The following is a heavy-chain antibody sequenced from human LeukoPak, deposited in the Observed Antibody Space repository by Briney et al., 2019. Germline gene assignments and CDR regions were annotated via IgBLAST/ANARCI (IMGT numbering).Heavy chain of an antibody. D-gene: IGHD1-26*01. V-gene: IGHV3-48*03. CDR3: AKEATWLGDY. CDR1: GFTFSSYE. Sequence: GGSLRLSCAASGFTFSSYEMNWVRQAPGKGLEWVSYISRSGSTIYYADSVKGRFTISRDNAKNSLDLQMNSLRAEDTAVYYCAKEATWLGDYWGQGTLVTVSS. J-gene: IGHJ4*02. CDR2: ISRSGSTI.